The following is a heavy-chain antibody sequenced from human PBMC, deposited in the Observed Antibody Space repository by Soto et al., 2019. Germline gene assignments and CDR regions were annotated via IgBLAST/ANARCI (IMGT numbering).Heavy chain of an antibody. CDR2: TLYSGSP. CDR1: GGSVGTGAYY. CDR3: ARHDYYHRTFDI. D-gene: IGHD3-9*01. Sequence: TLSLTCRVSGGSVGTGAYYWSWIRQPPGKGLEWIGYTLYSGSPNYNPSLQSLQSRVTISVDTSRNQFSLRLTSVTAADTALYYCARHDYYHRTFDIWGQGTLVTVSS. J-gene: IGHJ3*02. V-gene: IGHV4-61*08.